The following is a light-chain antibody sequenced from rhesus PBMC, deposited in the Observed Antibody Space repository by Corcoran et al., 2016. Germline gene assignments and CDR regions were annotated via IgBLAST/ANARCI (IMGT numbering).Light chain of an antibody. V-gene: IGKV1-28*02. Sequence: DIQMTQSPSSLSASVGDTVTITCRASQGISSYLNWFQQKPGKAPKLLIYDASSLESGVPSRFSGSGSGIDFTLAISSLQTEDFAAYYCLQHNSAPPLTFGGGTKVEIK. CDR1: QGISSY. CDR3: LQHNSAPPLT. CDR2: DAS. J-gene: IGKJ4*01.